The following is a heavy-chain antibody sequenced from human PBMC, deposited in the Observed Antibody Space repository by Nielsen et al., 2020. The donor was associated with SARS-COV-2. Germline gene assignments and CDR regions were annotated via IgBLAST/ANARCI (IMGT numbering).Heavy chain of an antibody. CDR1: GGSFSGYY. CDR3: ATSPGGHVDTAMPGATDYYGMDV. Sequence: SATLSLTCAVYGGSFSGYYWSWIRQPPGKGMEWIGYIYYSGSTNYNPSLKSRVTISVDTSKNQFSLKLSSVTAADTAVYYCATSPGGHVDTAMPGATDYYGMDVWGQGTTVTVSS. D-gene: IGHD5-18*01. J-gene: IGHJ6*02. V-gene: IGHV4-59*01. CDR2: IYYSGST.